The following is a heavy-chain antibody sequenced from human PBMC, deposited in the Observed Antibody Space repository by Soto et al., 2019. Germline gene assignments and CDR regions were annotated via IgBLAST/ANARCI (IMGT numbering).Heavy chain of an antibody. Sequence: ASVKVSCKASGYTFTSYGISWVRQAPGQGLEWMGWISAYNGNTNYAQKLQGRVTMTTDTSTSTAYMELRSLRSDDTAVYYCARDQRFWVGSDQTFHYWGEGTMVTVYS. V-gene: IGHV1-18*01. CDR1: GYTFTSYG. CDR2: ISAYNGNT. CDR3: ARDQRFWVGSDQTFHY. D-gene: IGHD2-21*01. J-gene: IGHJ4*02.